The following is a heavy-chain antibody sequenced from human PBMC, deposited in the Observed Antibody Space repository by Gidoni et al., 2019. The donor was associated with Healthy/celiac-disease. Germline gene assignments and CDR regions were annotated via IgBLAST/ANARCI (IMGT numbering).Heavy chain of an antibody. V-gene: IGHV3-30*03. CDR2: ISYDGSNK. J-gene: IGHJ4*02. CDR3: AIFDDYIWGSYRSPFDY. D-gene: IGHD3-16*02. Sequence: QVQLVESGGGVVQPGRSLRLSCAASGFTFRSYGMHWVRQAPGKGLEWVAVISYDGSNKYYADSVKGRFTISRDNSKNTLYLQMNSLRAEDTAVYYCAIFDDYIWGSYRSPFDYWGQGTLVTVSS. CDR1: GFTFRSYG.